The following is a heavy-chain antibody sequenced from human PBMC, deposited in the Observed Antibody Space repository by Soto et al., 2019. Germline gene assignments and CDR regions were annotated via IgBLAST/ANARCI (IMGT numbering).Heavy chain of an antibody. V-gene: IGHV4-61*08. D-gene: IGHD2-8*01. J-gene: IGHJ5*02. CDR1: GGSISSGGYY. CDR3: ARHGLLYYSPKDRWFDP. CDR2: IYYSGST. Sequence: PSETLSLTCTVSGGSISSGGYYWSWIRQHPGKGLEWIGYIYYSGSTNYNPSLKSRVAISVDTSKNQFSLKLSSVTAADTAVYYCARHGLLYYSPKDRWFDPWGQGTLVTVSS.